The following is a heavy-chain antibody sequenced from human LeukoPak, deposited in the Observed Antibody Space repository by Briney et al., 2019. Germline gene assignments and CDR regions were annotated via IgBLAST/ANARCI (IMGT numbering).Heavy chain of an antibody. Sequence: GGSLRLSCAASGFTFSSYSMNWVRQAPGKGLEWVSSISSSSSYIYYADSVKGRFTISRDNAKNSLYLQMNSLRAEDTALYYCAKSRYYYGSGSYLDYWGQGTLVTVSS. D-gene: IGHD3-10*01. CDR2: ISSSSSYI. J-gene: IGHJ4*02. V-gene: IGHV3-21*04. CDR3: AKSRYYYGSGSYLDY. CDR1: GFTFSSYS.